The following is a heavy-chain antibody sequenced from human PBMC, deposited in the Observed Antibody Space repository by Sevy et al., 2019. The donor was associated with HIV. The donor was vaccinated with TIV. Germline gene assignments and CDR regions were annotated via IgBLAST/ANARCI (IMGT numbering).Heavy chain of an antibody. CDR3: ARDNRRATKYYGMDV. J-gene: IGHJ6*02. CDR2: IYYSGST. V-gene: IGHV4-59*01. CDR1: GGSISSYY. Sequence: ETLSLTCTVSGGSISSYYWSWIRQPPGKGLEWIEYIYYSGSTNYNPSLKSRVTISVDTSKNQFSLKLSSVTAADTAVYYCARDNRRATKYYGMDVWGQGTTVTVSS. D-gene: IGHD1-26*01.